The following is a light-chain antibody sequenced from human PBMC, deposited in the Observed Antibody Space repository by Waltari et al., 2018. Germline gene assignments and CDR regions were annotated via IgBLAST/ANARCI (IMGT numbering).Light chain of an antibody. CDR3: QQSYSTPPT. V-gene: IGKV1-39*01. Sequence: DIQMTQSPSSLSASVGDRVTITCRASQRISSYLNWYQQKPGKAPKLRIYVASSLQSGVPSRFSGSGSGTDFTLTISSLQPEDFATYYCQQSYSTPPTFGQGTKVEIK. J-gene: IGKJ1*01. CDR2: VAS. CDR1: QRISSY.